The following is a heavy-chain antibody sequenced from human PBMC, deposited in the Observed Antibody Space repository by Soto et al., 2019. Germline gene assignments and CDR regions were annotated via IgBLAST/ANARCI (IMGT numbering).Heavy chain of an antibody. V-gene: IGHV4-59*01. CDR3: ARSVYGDSPDY. CDR1: GGSISSYY. Sequence: SETLSLTCTVSGGSISSYYWSWIRQPPGRGLEWIGYIYYSGSTNYNPSLKSRVTISVDTSKNQFSLKLSSVTAADTAVYYCARSVYGDSPDYWGQGTLVTVSS. J-gene: IGHJ4*02. D-gene: IGHD4-17*01. CDR2: IYYSGST.